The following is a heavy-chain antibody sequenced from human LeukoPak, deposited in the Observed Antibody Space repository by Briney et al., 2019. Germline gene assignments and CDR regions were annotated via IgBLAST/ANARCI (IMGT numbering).Heavy chain of an antibody. J-gene: IGHJ4*02. V-gene: IGHV3-74*01. Sequence: PGGSLRLSCAASGFTFSSYWMHWVRQAPGKGLVWVSRISSDESSTSYADSVKGRFTISRDNAKNTLYLQMNSLRAEDTAVYYCAIRPGIAVAGLQDYWGQGTLVTVSS. CDR3: AIRPGIAVAGLQDY. CDR1: GFTFSSYW. D-gene: IGHD6-19*01. CDR2: ISSDESST.